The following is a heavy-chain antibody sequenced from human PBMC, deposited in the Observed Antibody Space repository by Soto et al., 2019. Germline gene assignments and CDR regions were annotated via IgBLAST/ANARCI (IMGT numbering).Heavy chain of an antibody. Sequence: GGSLRLSCAASGFTFSSYAMSWVRQAPGKGLEWVSAISCSGGSTYYADPVKGRFTISRANSKNTLYLQMNILRADDTAVYYCARAVVVEAGPVSAVEEWGQGTQVTVSS. CDR3: ARAVVVEAGPVSAVEE. V-gene: IGHV3-23*01. J-gene: IGHJ4*02. CDR1: GFTFSSYA. D-gene: IGHD2-15*01. CDR2: ISCSGGST.